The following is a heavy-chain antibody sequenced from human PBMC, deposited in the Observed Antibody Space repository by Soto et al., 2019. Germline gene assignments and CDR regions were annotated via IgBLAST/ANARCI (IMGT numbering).Heavy chain of an antibody. J-gene: IGHJ2*01. CDR3: ARDLGATSRGYFDL. D-gene: IGHD1-26*01. V-gene: IGHV3-33*01. Sequence: QVQLVESGGGVVQPGRSLRLSCAASGFTFTSYGMHWVRQAPGKGLEWVAVIWYDGSNKYYADSVKGRFTISRDNSTNTLYLQMNSVRAEDTGGYYGARDLGATSRGYFDLWGRGTLVIVSS. CDR2: IWYDGSNK. CDR1: GFTFTSYG.